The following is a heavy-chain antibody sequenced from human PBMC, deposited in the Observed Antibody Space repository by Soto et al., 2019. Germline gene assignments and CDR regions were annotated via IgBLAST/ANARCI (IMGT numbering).Heavy chain of an antibody. Sequence: QVQLQQWGAGLLKPSETLSLTCAVYGGSFSGYYWSWIRQPPGKGLEWIGEINHSGSTNYNPSLKSRVTISVDTSKNQFSLKLSSVTAADTAVYYCARGYYGSGSYSSPYNWFDPWGQGTLVTVSS. CDR1: GGSFSGYY. V-gene: IGHV4-34*01. J-gene: IGHJ5*02. CDR3: ARGYYGSGSYSSPYNWFDP. CDR2: INHSGST. D-gene: IGHD3-10*01.